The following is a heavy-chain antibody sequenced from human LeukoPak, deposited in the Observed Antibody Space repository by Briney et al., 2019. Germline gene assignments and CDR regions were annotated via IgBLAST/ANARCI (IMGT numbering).Heavy chain of an antibody. D-gene: IGHD1-26*01. CDR1: GFIFSDYY. V-gene: IGHV3-11*01. Sequence: GGSLRLSCTAPGFIFSDYYMSWIRQAPGKGLEWVSYLSGTSDTIDYADSVKGRFTISRDNAKNSVFLQMNSLRAEDTALYYCARGGAHGMDVWGQGTTVTVSS. CDR2: LSGTSDTI. CDR3: ARGGAHGMDV. J-gene: IGHJ6*02.